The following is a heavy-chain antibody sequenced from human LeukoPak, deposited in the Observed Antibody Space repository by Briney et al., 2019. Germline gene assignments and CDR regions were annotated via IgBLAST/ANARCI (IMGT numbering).Heavy chain of an antibody. CDR1: GFTFSSYW. Sequence: GGSLRLSCAASGFTFSSYWMHWVRQAPGKGLVWVSRINSDGSSSSYADAVKGRFTISRDNAKNTLYPQMNSLRAEDTAVYYYATVKKPGKSIAVAGSDWGQGTLVTVSS. J-gene: IGHJ4*02. D-gene: IGHD6-13*01. CDR2: INSDGSSS. V-gene: IGHV3-74*01. CDR3: ATVKKPGKSIAVAGSD.